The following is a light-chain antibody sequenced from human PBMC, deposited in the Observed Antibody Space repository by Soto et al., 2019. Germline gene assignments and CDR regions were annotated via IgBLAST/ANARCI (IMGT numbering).Light chain of an antibody. Sequence: DTVLTQSTVTLSVYPGDSAIFYCRASETVLKKLAWYQQKPGQPPRLLIYGASIRATGIPDRFAGDGSGTDFNLTINSLQAEDFGFYYCQQYYVGPPRYTFGHGTQLEI. J-gene: IGKJ2*01. CDR1: ETVLKK. V-gene: IGKV3-15*01. CDR3: QQYYVGPPRYT. CDR2: GAS.